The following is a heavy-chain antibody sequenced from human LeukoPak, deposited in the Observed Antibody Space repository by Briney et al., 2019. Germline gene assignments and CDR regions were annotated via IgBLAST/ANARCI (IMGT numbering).Heavy chain of an antibody. V-gene: IGHV5-51*01. J-gene: IGHJ4*02. Sequence: PGESLKISCKGSGYSFNTYWIGWVRQMPGKGLEWMGIIYPGDSDTKYSPSFQGQVTISADKSISTAYLQWSSLKASDTAMYYCARHVETHVAYYYDSSGYYYLANWGQGTLVTVSS. CDR3: ARHVETHVAYYYDSSGYYYLAN. CDR2: IYPGDSDT. D-gene: IGHD3-22*01. CDR1: GYSFNTYW.